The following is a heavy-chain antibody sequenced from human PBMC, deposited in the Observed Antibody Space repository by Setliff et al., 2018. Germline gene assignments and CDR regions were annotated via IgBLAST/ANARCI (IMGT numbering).Heavy chain of an antibody. Sequence: ASVKVSCKASGYTFTNYGISWVRQAPGQGLEWMGWISAYTGNTYSAQKFQGRLTMTTDTSTSTAYMELRSLGSDDTAVYYCSRLVRYCTRTACQRLSGGEFWGQGTQVTVSS. J-gene: IGHJ4*02. V-gene: IGHV1-18*01. D-gene: IGHD2-8*01. CDR2: ISAYTGNT. CDR1: GYTFTNYG. CDR3: SRLVRYCTRTACQRLSGGEF.